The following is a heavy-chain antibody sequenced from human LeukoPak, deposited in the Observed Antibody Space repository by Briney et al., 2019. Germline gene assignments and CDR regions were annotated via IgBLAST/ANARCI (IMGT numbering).Heavy chain of an antibody. CDR3: ARARGGSYYYYYMDV. CDR2: ISSSSSYI. CDR1: GFTFSSYS. J-gene: IGHJ6*03. V-gene: IGHV3-21*04. D-gene: IGHD1-26*01. Sequence: PGGSLRLSCAASGFTFSSYSMNWVRQAPGKGLEWVSSISSSSSYIYYADSVKGRSTISRDNAKNSLYLQMNSLRAEDTALYYCARARGGSYYYYYMDVWGKGTTVTVSS.